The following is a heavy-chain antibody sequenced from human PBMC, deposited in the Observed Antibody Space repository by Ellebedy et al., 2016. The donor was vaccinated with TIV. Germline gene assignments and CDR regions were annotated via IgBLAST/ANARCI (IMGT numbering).Heavy chain of an antibody. J-gene: IGHJ4*02. CDR3: ARVYSGDSCYFDY. D-gene: IGHD2-15*01. Sequence: SETLSLTCAVYGGSFSGYYWTWIRQPPGKGLEWIGEVNDSGSTNYNPSLKSRVTILVDTSKKQISLKLSSVTAADTAVYYCARVYSGDSCYFDYWGQGTLVTVSS. CDR2: VNDSGST. CDR1: GGSFSGYY. V-gene: IGHV4-34*01.